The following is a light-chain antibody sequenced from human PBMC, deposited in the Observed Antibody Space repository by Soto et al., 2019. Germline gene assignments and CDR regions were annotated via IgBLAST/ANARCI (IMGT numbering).Light chain of an antibody. CDR3: SSYTGISVI. J-gene: IGLJ2*01. CDR2: DVT. V-gene: IGLV2-14*03. CDR1: SSDIGGYNH. Sequence: QSALTQPASVSGSPGQSITISCTGTSSDIGGYNHVSWYLHHPGKAPQLMIYDVTNRPSGVSNRFSGSKSGNTASLTISGLQAEDEADYYCSSYTGISVIFGGGTKVTVL.